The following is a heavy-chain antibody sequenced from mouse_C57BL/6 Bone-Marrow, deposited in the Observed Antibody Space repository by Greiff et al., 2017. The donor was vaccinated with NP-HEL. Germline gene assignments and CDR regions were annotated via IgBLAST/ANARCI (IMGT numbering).Heavy chain of an antibody. V-gene: IGHV1-81*01. CDR1: GYTFTSYG. CDR3: ARQGGYGSSYWYFDV. D-gene: IGHD1-1*01. Sequence: LVESGAELARPGASVKLSCKASGYTFTSYGISWVKQRTGQGLEWIGEIYPRSGNTYYNEKFKGKATLTADKSSSTAYMELRSLTSEDSAVYFCARQGGYGSSYWYFDVWGTGTTVTVSS. CDR2: IYPRSGNT. J-gene: IGHJ1*03.